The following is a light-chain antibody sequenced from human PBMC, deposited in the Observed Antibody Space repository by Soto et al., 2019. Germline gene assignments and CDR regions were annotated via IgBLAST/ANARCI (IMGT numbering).Light chain of an antibody. Sequence: VLSQSRRTLSFYPGETATLSCRASQSVSSSFLAWYQQKPGQAPRLLIYGASSRATGIPDRFSGSGSGTDFTLTISRLEPEDFAVYYCQQYGSSGTFGQGTKADIK. J-gene: IGKJ1*01. CDR1: QSVSSSF. CDR2: GAS. CDR3: QQYGSSGT. V-gene: IGKV3-20*01.